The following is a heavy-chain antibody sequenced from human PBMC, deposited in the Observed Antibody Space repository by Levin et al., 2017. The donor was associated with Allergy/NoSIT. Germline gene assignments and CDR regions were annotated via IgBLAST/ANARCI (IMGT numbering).Heavy chain of an antibody. Sequence: PGGSLRLSCAVSGFTLSDHNMDWVRQAPGKGLEWVGRIRNKAKSYSTDYAASVKGRFTVSRDDSKNSLYLQMNSLKTEDTAVYYCAPSTMGAAEAWGQGTLVTVSS. CDR3: APSTMGAAEA. V-gene: IGHV3-72*01. J-gene: IGHJ5*02. D-gene: IGHD1-26*01. CDR2: IRNKAKSYST. CDR1: GFTLSDHN.